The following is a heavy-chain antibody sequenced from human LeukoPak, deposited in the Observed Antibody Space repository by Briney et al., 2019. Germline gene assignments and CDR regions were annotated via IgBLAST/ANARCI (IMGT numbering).Heavy chain of an antibody. D-gene: IGHD6-13*01. CDR3: ARDSIAAAGKLGY. V-gene: IGHV1-69*04. CDR2: IIPILGIA. Sequence: ASVKVSCKASGGTFSSYAISWVRQAPGQGLEWMGRIIPILGIANYAQKFQGRVTMTRDMSTSTVYMELSSLRSEDTAVYYCARDSIAAAGKLGYWGQGTLVTVSS. CDR1: GGTFSSYA. J-gene: IGHJ4*02.